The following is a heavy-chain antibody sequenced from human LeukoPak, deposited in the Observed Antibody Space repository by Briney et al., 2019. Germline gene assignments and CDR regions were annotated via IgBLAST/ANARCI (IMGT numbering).Heavy chain of an antibody. J-gene: IGHJ4*02. Sequence: PGGSLRLSCAASGFTFSSYGMYWVRQAPGKGLEWGAVISYDGSNKYYADSVKGRFTISRDNSKNTLYLQMNSLRAEDTAVYYCAKDGGCSSTSCSYFFDYWGQGTLVTVSS. CDR3: AKDGGCSSTSCSYFFDY. CDR2: ISYDGSNK. D-gene: IGHD2-2*01. V-gene: IGHV3-30*18. CDR1: GFTFSSYG.